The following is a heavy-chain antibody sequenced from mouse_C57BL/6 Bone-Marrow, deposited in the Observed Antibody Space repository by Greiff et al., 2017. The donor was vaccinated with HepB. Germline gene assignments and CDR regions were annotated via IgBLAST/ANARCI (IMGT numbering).Heavy chain of an antibody. CDR3: ARRGLRRGGY. Sequence: LVESGAELARPGASVKLSCKASGYTFTSYGISWVKQRTGQGLEWIGEIYPRSGNTYYNEKFKGKATLTADKSSSTAYMERRILTSEDSAVYFCARRGLRRGGYWGQGTTLTVSS. J-gene: IGHJ2*01. V-gene: IGHV1-81*01. CDR2: IYPRSGNT. D-gene: IGHD2-4*01. CDR1: GYTFTSYG.